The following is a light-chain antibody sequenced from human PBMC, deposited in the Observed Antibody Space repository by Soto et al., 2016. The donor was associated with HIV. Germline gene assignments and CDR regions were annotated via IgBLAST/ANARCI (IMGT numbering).Light chain of an antibody. CDR3: QQHQNVPLT. V-gene: IGKV1-33*01. CDR2: AAS. J-gene: IGKJ4*01. Sequence: DIQMTQSPSSLSASVGDRVIITCQASQDISNNLNWFQQKPGKAPKLLIYAASTLETGVPSRFSGSGSGTDFTFITSSLQPEDLATYYCQQHQNVPLTFGGGTKVAI. CDR1: QDISNN.